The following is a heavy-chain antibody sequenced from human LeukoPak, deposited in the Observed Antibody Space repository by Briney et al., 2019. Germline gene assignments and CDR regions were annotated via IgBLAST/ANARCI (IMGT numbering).Heavy chain of an antibody. V-gene: IGHV4-39*07. CDR3: ARDQISYNYMDV. CDR1: GGSISSSSYY. D-gene: IGHD2-2*02. J-gene: IGHJ6*03. Sequence: SETLSLTCTVSGGSISSSSYYWGWIRQPPGKGLEWIGSIYYSGSTYYNPSLKSRVTISVDTSKNQFSLKLSSVAAADTAVYYCARDQISYNYMDVWGKGTTVTVSS. CDR2: IYYSGST.